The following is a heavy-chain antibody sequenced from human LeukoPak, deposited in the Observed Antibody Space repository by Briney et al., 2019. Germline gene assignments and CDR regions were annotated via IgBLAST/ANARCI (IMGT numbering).Heavy chain of an antibody. CDR2: IRYDGSNK. V-gene: IGHV3-30*02. CDR3: AKSGGGYSSGWFY. CDR1: GFTFSSYS. Sequence: GGSLRLSCVASGFTFSSYSMNWVRQAPGKGLEWVAFIRYDGSNKYYADSVKGRFTISRDNSKNTLYLQMNSLRAEDTAVYYCAKSGGGYSSGWFYWGQGTLVTVSS. D-gene: IGHD6-19*01. J-gene: IGHJ4*02.